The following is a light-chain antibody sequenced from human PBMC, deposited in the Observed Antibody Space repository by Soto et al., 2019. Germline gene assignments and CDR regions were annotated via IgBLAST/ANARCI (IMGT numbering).Light chain of an antibody. V-gene: IGKV1-33*01. CDR1: QDIRSY. CDR3: QQYDSLPIT. CDR2: DAS. Sequence: DIQMTQSPSSLSASVGDRVTITCQASQDIRSYLNWFQQKPGKAPKLLIYDASRLETGVPSRFSGSVSGTDFSFAISSLQPEDIATYYCQQYDSLPITFGQGTRLEIK. J-gene: IGKJ5*01.